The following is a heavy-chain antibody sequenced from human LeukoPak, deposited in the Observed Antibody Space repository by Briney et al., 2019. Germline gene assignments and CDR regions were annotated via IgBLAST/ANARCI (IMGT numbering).Heavy chain of an antibody. D-gene: IGHD4-23*01. J-gene: IGHJ4*02. V-gene: IGHV4-34*01. CDR1: GGSFTGYH. CDR3: ARDPTTVVTLPYYFDF. CDR2: INHRGHT. Sequence: SETLSLTCAVYGGSFTGYHWNWIRQSPQRGLEWIGEINHRGHTDYNPSLESRLTISVDTSKSQFSLTLRSVTAADTAVYYCARDPTTVVTLPYYFDFWGQGTPVTVSS.